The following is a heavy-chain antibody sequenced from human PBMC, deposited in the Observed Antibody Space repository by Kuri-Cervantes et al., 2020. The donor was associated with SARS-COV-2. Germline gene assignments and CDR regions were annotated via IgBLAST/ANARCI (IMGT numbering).Heavy chain of an antibody. D-gene: IGHD3-3*01. CDR1: GYTFTSYY. Sequence: ASVKVSCKASGYTFTSYYMHWVRQAPGQGLEWMGWINPNSGGTNYAQKLQGRVTITADESTSTAYMELSSLRSEDTAVYYCARSRITIFGVVTIPLDYWGQGTLVTVSS. CDR3: ARSRITIFGVVTIPLDY. CDR2: INPNSGGT. V-gene: IGHV1-2*02. J-gene: IGHJ4*02.